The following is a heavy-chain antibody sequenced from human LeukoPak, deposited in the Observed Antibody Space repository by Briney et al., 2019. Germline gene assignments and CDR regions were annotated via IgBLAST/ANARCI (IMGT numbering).Heavy chain of an antibody. V-gene: IGHV3-53*01. J-gene: IGHJ3*02. D-gene: IGHD3-10*01. CDR2: SYSGGST. CDR1: GFTVSSNY. CDR3: ASSQLLWFGEPKDDAFDI. Sequence: SGGSLRLSCAASGFTVSSNYMSWVRQAPGKGLEWVSVSYSGGSTYYADSVKGRFTISRDNSKNTLYLQMNSLRAEDTAVYYCASSQLLWFGEPKDDAFDIWGQGTRVTVSS.